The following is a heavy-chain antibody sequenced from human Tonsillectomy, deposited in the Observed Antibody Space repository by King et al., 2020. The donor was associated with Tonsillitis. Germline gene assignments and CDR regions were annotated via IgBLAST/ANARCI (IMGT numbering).Heavy chain of an antibody. V-gene: IGHV1-2*02. CDR3: ATRSPARRGGYYDFWSGCHGGGRGMDV. CDR1: GYTFTGYY. Sequence: VQLVESGAEVKKPGASVKVSCKASGYTFTGYYMHWVRQAPGQGLEWMGWINPNSGGTNYAQKFQGRVTMTRDTSISTAYMELSRLRSDDTAVYYCATRSPARRGGYYDFWSGCHGGGRGMDVWGQGTTVTVSS. CDR2: INPNSGGT. D-gene: IGHD3-3*01. J-gene: IGHJ6*02.